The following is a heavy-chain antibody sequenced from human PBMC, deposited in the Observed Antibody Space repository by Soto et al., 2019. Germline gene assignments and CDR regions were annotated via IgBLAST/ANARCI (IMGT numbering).Heavy chain of an antibody. CDR2: IIPIFGIA. D-gene: IGHD5-18*01. J-gene: IGHJ4*02. V-gene: IGHV1-69*13. CDR1: GGTFSRYS. Sequence: SVKVSCTASGGTFSRYSITWVRQAPGHGLEWIGRIIPIFGIASYAQKFQGRVTITADESTSTAYMELSSLRSDDTAVYYCARDPGYSYGYNWGQGTLVTVSS. CDR3: ARDPGYSYGYN.